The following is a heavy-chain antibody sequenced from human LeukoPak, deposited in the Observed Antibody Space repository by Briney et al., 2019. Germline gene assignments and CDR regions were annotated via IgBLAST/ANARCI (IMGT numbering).Heavy chain of an antibody. CDR1: GFTFSSYG. CDR2: ISYDGSNK. CDR3: ARAPPSNGYSYHFDI. J-gene: IGHJ3*02. D-gene: IGHD5-12*01. V-gene: IGHV3-30*03. Sequence: GGSLRLSCAASGFTFSSYGMHWVRQAPGKGLEWVAVISYDGSNKYYADSVKGRFTISRDNSKNTLYLQMNSLRVEDTAVYYCARAPPSNGYSYHFDIWGPGTMVTVSS.